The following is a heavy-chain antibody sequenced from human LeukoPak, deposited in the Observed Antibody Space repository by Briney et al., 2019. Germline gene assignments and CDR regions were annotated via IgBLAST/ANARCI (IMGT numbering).Heavy chain of an antibody. CDR3: ARIPGYSSSWYTLRYYYYYMDV. D-gene: IGHD6-13*01. Sequence: GESLKISCKGSGNSFTSYWIGWVRQMPGKGLEWMGIIYPGDSDIRYSPSFQGQVTISADKSISTAYLQWSSLKASDTAMYYCARIPGYSSSWYTLRYYYYYMDVWGKGTTVTVSS. CDR2: IYPGDSDI. CDR1: GNSFTSYW. V-gene: IGHV5-51*01. J-gene: IGHJ6*03.